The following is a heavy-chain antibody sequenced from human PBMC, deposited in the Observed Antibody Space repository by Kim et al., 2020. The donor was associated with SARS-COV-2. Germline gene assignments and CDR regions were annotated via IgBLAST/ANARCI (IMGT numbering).Heavy chain of an antibody. Sequence: GGSLRLSCAASGFTFSSYAMHWVRQAPGKGLEWVAVISYDGSNKYYADSVKGRFTISRDNSKNTLYLQMNSLRAEDTAVHYCARAQSGSYWGSFDYWGQG. J-gene: IGHJ4*02. V-gene: IGHV3-30-3*01. CDR1: GFTFSSYA. CDR2: ISYDGSNK. D-gene: IGHD1-26*01. CDR3: ARAQSGSYWGSFDY.